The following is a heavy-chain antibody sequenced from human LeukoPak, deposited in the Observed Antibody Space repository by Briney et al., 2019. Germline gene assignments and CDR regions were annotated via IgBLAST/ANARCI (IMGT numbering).Heavy chain of an antibody. V-gene: IGHV3-21*01. D-gene: IGHD3-10*01. Sequence: MAGGSLRLSCAASGFTFSSYSMNWVRRAPGKGLEWVSSISSSSDYIYYADSVKGRITISRDNAKNSLYLQMNSLRAEDTAVYYCARGSGSGSYYPRFDYWGQGTLVTVSS. CDR1: GFTFSSYS. CDR2: ISSSSDYI. CDR3: ARGSGSGSYYPRFDY. J-gene: IGHJ4*02.